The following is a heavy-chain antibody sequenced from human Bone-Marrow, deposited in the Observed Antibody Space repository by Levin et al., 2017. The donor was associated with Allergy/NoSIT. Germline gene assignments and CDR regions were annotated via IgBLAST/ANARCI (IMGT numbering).Heavy chain of an antibody. V-gene: IGHV3-21*01. CDR1: GFTFSSYS. J-gene: IGHJ4*02. CDR3: ARDACSGGSCYPPIWVDY. D-gene: IGHD2-15*01. CDR2: ISSSSSYI. Sequence: PGGSLRLSCAASGFTFSSYSMNWVRQAPGKGLEWVSSISSSSSYIYYADSVKGRFTISRDNAKNSLYLQMNSLRAEDTAVYYCARDACSGGSCYPPIWVDYWGQGTLVTVSS.